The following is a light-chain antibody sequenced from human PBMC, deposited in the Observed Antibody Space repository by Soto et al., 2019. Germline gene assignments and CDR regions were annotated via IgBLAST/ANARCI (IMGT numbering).Light chain of an antibody. V-gene: IGLV1-44*01. CDR3: PAWNGTLNGLYV. Sequence: QSVLTQPPSASGTPGQRVTISCSGSSSNIGSLSVDWYQHLPGTAPKLLIYSDYQRPSGVPDRFSGSKSGTSASLAISGLQSEDDADYYCPAWNGTLNGLYVFGTGTKLTVL. CDR2: SDY. CDR1: SSNIGSLS. J-gene: IGLJ1*01.